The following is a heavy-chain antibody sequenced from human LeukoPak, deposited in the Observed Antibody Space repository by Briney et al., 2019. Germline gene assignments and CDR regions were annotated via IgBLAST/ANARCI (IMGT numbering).Heavy chain of an antibody. D-gene: IGHD1-26*01. CDR1: GGSINSGY. J-gene: IGHJ4*02. CDR2: LYPSGST. Sequence: SETLSLTCSVSGGSINSGYWSWIRQPPGRGLEWIGLLYPSGSTNYNPSLKSRVTISVDTSRTQFSLKLSSMTAADTAVYYCAGGHYPLEYWGQGTLVTVSS. CDR3: AGGHYPLEY. V-gene: IGHV4-59*01.